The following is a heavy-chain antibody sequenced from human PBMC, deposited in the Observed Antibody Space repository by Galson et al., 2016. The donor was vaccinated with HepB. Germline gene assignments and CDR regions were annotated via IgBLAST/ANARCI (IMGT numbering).Heavy chain of an antibody. CDR2: INSDESRT. D-gene: IGHD1-1*01. CDR3: ARGSNDWAGIDY. CDR1: GFTFSHHA. V-gene: IGHV3-74*01. Sequence: SLRLSCAASGFTFSHHAMTWVRQAPGKGLVWVSSINSDESRTNYADSVKGRFTISRDNTKNTLYLHMNSLGAEDTAVYFCARGSNDWAGIDYWGQGTLVTVSS. J-gene: IGHJ4*02.